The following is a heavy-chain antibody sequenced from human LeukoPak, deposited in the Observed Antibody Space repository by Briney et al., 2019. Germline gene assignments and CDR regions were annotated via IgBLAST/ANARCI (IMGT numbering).Heavy chain of an antibody. D-gene: IGHD6-6*01. J-gene: IGHJ3*02. CDR2: INPSGGST. CDR3: ARVGSIAAPSDAFDI. V-gene: IGHV1-46*01. CDR1: GYTFTSYY. Sequence: SVKVSCKASGYTFTSYYMHWVRQAPGQGLEWMGIINPSGGSTSYAQKFQGRVTMTRDTSTSTVYMELSSLRSEDTAVYYCARVGSIAAPSDAFDIWGQGTMVTVSS.